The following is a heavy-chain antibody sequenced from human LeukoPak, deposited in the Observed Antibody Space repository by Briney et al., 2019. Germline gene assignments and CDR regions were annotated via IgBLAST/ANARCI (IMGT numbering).Heavy chain of an antibody. CDR1: GFTFSSYA. CDR2: ISGSGGST. D-gene: IGHD1-26*01. V-gene: IGHV3-23*01. J-gene: IGHJ4*02. CDR3: AKGQQYSNLQLFDY. Sequence: GGSLRLSCAASGFTFSSYAMSWVREAPGKGVEWVSDISGSGGSTYYADSVKGRFTISRDNSKNTLYLQMNSLRAEDTAVYYCAKGQQYSNLQLFDYWGQGTLVTVSS.